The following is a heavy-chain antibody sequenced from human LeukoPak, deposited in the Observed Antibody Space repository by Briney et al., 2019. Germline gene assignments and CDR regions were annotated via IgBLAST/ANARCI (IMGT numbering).Heavy chain of an antibody. D-gene: IGHD6-13*01. J-gene: IGHJ4*02. CDR2: ISSNGGST. CDR1: GFTFSSYT. Sequence: GGSLRLSCSVSGFTFSSYTMHWVRQAPGKGLEYVSAISSNGGSTNYADSVKGRFTISRDNSKNTLYLQMSSLRAEDTAVYYCVKPGYSSSWFDYWGQGALVTVSS. CDR3: VKPGYSSSWFDY. V-gene: IGHV3-64D*06.